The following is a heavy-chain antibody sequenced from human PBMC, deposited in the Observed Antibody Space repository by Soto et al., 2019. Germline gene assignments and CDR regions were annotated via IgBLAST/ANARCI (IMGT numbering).Heavy chain of an antibody. J-gene: IGHJ5*02. CDR1: GAALNSGNYY. CDR3: ARLRIATNNYKWFDP. Sequence: SETLSLTCSVSGAALNSGNYYWSWIRQVPGRGLEWIGHICVTGAVDYNPSLRDRITISQDTSERQFSLNLRLVTAADTAVYYCARLRIATNNYKWFDPWGQGTLVTVSS. D-gene: IGHD2-21*01. CDR2: ICVTGAV. V-gene: IGHV4-31*03.